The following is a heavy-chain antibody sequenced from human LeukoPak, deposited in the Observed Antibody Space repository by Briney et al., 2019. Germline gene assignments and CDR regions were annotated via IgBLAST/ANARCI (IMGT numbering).Heavy chain of an antibody. CDR1: GGSISSYY. Sequence: ETLSLPCTVSGGSISSYYWSWIRQPAGKGLEWIGRIYTSGSTNYNPSLKSRVTMSVDTSKNQFSLKLSSVTAADTAVYYCARDHHCSGGSCYSYDYYYYYMDVWGKGTTVTVSS. CDR2: IYTSGST. V-gene: IGHV4-4*07. J-gene: IGHJ6*03. CDR3: ARDHHCSGGSCYSYDYYYYYMDV. D-gene: IGHD2-15*01.